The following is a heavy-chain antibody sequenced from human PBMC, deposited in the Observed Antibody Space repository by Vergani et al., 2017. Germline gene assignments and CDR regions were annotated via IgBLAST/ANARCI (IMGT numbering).Heavy chain of an antibody. D-gene: IGHD6-13*01. CDR1: GFTFSSYG. Sequence: QVQLVESGGGVVQPGRSLRLSCAASGFTFSSYGMHWVRQAPGKGLEWVAFIRYDGSNKYYADSVKGRFTISRDNSKNTLYLQMNSLRAEDTAVYYCAKALIGSSWSNFDYWGQGTLVTVSS. CDR2: IRYDGSNK. CDR3: AKALIGSSWSNFDY. J-gene: IGHJ4*02. V-gene: IGHV3-30*02.